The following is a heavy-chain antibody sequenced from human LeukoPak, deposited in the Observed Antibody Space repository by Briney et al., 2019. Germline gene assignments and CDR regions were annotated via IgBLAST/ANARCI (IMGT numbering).Heavy chain of an antibody. D-gene: IGHD4-17*01. V-gene: IGHV3-15*01. CDR2: IKRKTDGGTT. Sequence: GGSLRLSCAASGFTFNNAWMSWVRQAPGKGLEWVGRIKRKTDGGTTDYAAPVKGRFTISTDDSKNTLYLQVNSLKTEDTAVYFCTTRTVTTGFDYWGQGTLVTVSS. CDR3: TTRTVTTGFDY. J-gene: IGHJ4*02. CDR1: GFTFNNAW.